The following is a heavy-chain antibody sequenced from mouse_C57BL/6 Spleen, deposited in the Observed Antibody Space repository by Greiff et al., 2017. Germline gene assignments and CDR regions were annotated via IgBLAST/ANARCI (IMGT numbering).Heavy chain of an antibody. V-gene: IGHV6-3*01. J-gene: IGHJ3*01. CDR3: TAGTGFAY. CDR1: GFTFSNYW. D-gene: IGHD4-1*01. Sequence: EVQVVESGGGLVQPGGSMKLSCVASGFTFSNYWMNWVRQSPEKGLEWVAQIRLKSDNYATHYAESVKGRFTISRDDSKSSVYLQMNNLRAEDTGIYYCTAGTGFAYWGQGTLVTVSA. CDR2: IRLKSDNYAT.